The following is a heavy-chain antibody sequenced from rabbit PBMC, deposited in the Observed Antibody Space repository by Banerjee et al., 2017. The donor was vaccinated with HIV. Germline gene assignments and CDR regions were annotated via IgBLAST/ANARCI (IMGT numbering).Heavy chain of an antibody. CDR1: GFSFSNKAV. CDR3: ARDTSSSFSSYGMDL. V-gene: IGHV1S45*01. CDR2: INAVTGKA. J-gene: IGHJ6*01. Sequence: QEQLVESGGGLVQPGASLTLTCTASGFSFSNKAVMCWVRQAPGKGLEWIACINAVTGKAVYASWAKGRFTFSKTSSTTVTLQVTSLTAADTATYFCARDTSSSFSSYGMDLWAQGPSSPS. D-gene: IGHD1-1*01.